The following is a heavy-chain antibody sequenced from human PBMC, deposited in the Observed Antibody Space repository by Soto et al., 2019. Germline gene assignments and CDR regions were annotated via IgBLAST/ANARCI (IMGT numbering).Heavy chain of an antibody. CDR2: IYSGGST. CDR1: GFTVSSNY. V-gene: IGHV3-53*04. CDR3: ARFSGGGGHIEYCGGDCYYGAFDI. Sequence: GVSLRLSCAASGFTVSSNYMSWVRQAPGKGLEWVSVIYSGGSTYYADSVKGRFTISRHNSKNTLYLQMNSLRAEDTAVYYCARFSGGGGHIEYCGGDCYYGAFDIWGQGTMVTVSS. D-gene: IGHD2-21*02. J-gene: IGHJ3*02.